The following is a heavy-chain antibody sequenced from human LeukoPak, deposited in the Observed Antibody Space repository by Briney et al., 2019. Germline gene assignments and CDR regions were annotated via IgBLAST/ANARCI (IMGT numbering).Heavy chain of an antibody. CDR2: VYYSGST. CDR3: ARSQGYYEFDY. Sequence: SETLSLTCTVSGASISISNYYWGWIRQPPGQGLEWIGSVYYSGSTYYNPSLKSRVTISVDTSKDQFSLKLNSVTAADTAVYYCARSQGYYEFDYWGQGTLVTVSS. D-gene: IGHD3-3*01. CDR1: GASISISNYY. V-gene: IGHV4-39*01. J-gene: IGHJ4*02.